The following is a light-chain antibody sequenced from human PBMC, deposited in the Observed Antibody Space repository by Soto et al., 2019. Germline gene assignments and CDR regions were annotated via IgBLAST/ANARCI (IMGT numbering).Light chain of an antibody. CDR3: CSYAGSYTLYV. J-gene: IGLJ1*01. CDR2: EVT. CDR1: STDIGAYNY. V-gene: IGLV2-14*01. Sequence: QSALTQPASVSGSPGQSITISCTGTSTDIGAYNYVSWYQQHPGKAPKLLIYEVTNRPSGVSNRFSGSKSGNTASLTISGLQAEDEADYYCCSYAGSYTLYVFGTGTKVTVL.